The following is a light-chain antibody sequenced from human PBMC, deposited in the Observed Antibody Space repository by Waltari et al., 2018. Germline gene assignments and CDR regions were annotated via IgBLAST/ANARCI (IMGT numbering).Light chain of an antibody. CDR1: QGVRSY. CDR2: DVS. Sequence: EIVLTQSPATLSLSPGERATLSCRACQGVRSYLAWYQQKLGQAPRLLIYDVSNRATGIPARFSGSGSGTDFTLTISSLEPEDFAVYYCQQSYSLPLTFGGGTMVEIK. CDR3: QQSYSLPLT. J-gene: IGKJ4*01. V-gene: IGKV3-11*01.